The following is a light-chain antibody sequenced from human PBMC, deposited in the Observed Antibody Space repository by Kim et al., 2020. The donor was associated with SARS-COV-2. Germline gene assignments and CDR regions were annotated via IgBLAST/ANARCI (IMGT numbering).Light chain of an antibody. CDR3: QQYNNWPLT. V-gene: IGKV3-15*01. CDR2: GAS. J-gene: IGKJ4*01. CDR1: QGVSSN. Sequence: EIVWTHSPAPLSVSPGEKATLSCRASQGVSSNLAWYQQKPGQAPRLLIYGASTRATGIPARFSGSGSGTEFTLTISSLQSEDFAVYYCQQYNNWPLTFGGGTKLEI.